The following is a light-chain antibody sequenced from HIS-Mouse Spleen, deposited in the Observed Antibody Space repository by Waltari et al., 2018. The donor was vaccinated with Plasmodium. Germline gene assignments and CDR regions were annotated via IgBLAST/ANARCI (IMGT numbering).Light chain of an antibody. CDR3: QQYDNLPRYT. CDR1: QDISNY. J-gene: IGKJ2*01. V-gene: IGKV1-33*01. Sequence: DIQMTQSQSSLSASVGDSVTITCQASQDISNYLNWYQQKPGKAPKLLIYDASNLETGVPSRFSGSGSGTDCTFAISSLQPEDIATYYCQQYDNLPRYTFGQGTKLEIK. CDR2: DAS.